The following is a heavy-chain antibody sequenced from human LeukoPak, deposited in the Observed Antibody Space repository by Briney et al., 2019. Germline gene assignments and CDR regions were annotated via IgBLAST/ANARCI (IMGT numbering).Heavy chain of an antibody. CDR1: GGSISSYY. CDR2: IYYSGST. D-gene: IGHD3-3*01. Sequence: SETLSLTCTVSGGSISSYYWSWIRQPPGKGLEWIGYIYYSGSTNYNPSLKSRVTISVDTSKNQFSLKLSSVTAADTAVYYWAREGYDFWSGHLPLDVWGQGTTVTVSS. V-gene: IGHV4-59*01. J-gene: IGHJ6*02. CDR3: AREGYDFWSGHLPLDV.